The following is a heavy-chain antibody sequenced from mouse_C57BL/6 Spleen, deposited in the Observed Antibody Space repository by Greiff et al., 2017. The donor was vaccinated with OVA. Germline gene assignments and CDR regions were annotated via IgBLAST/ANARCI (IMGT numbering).Heavy chain of an antibody. D-gene: IGHD2-3*01. J-gene: IGHJ1*03. CDR3: AGNDGYYRYFDV. CDR1: GYTFTSYW. V-gene: IGHV1-50*01. Sequence: VQLQQSGAELVKPGASVKLSCKASGYTFTSYWMQWVKQRPGQGLEWIGEIDPSDSYTNYNQKFKGKATLTVDTSSSTAYMQLSSLTSEDSAVYYCAGNDGYYRYFDVWGTGTTVTVSS. CDR2: IDPSDSYT.